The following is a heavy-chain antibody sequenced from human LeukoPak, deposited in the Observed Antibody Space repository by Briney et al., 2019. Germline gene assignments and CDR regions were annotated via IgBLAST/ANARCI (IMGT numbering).Heavy chain of an antibody. Sequence: GGSLRLSCAASGFTFSDCHMSWIRQAPGKGLEWVSYISATNTDIHYTDSVKGRFTISRDKAKNSLYLQMNSLSAEDTAVYYCARVSDDDATDYWGQGTLVTVSS. CDR1: GFTFSDCH. J-gene: IGHJ4*02. D-gene: IGHD3-16*01. V-gene: IGHV3-11*01. CDR2: ISATNTDI. CDR3: ARVSDDDATDY.